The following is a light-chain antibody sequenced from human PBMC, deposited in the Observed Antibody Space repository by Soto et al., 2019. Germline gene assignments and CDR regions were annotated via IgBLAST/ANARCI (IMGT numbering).Light chain of an antibody. CDR2: RNN. CDR1: SSNIGSNY. J-gene: IGLJ2*01. Sequence: QSVLTQPPSASGTPGQRVTISCSGSSSNIGSNYVYWYQQLPGTAPKLLIYRNNQWPSGVPDRFSGSKSGTSASLAISGLRSEDEADYYCAAWDDSLRGGVFGGGTKVTVL. V-gene: IGLV1-47*01. CDR3: AAWDDSLRGGV.